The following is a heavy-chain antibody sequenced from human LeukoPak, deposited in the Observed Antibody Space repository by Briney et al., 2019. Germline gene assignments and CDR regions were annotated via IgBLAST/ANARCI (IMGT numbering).Heavy chain of an antibody. CDR2: IYYSGGT. Sequence: SETLSLTCTVSGGSVSSGSYYWSRIRQPPGKGLEWIGYIYYSGGTNYNPSLKSRVTISVDTSKNQFSLKLSSVTAADTAVYYCARGYCSSTSCYRWFDPWGQGTLVTVSS. J-gene: IGHJ5*02. V-gene: IGHV4-61*01. CDR1: GGSVSSGSYY. D-gene: IGHD2-2*01. CDR3: ARGYCSSTSCYRWFDP.